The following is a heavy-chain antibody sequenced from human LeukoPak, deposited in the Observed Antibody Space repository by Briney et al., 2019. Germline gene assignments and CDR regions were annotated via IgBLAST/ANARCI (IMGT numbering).Heavy chain of an antibody. CDR2: IYYSGST. CDR3: AGSDFWSGRGLDY. CDR1: GGSISSYY. V-gene: IGHV4-59*01. Sequence: SETLSLTCTVSGGSISSYYWSWIRQHPGKGLEWIGYIYYSGSTNYNPSLKSRVTISVDTSKNQFSLKLSSVTAADTAVYYCAGSDFWSGRGLDYWGQGTLVTVSS. D-gene: IGHD3-3*01. J-gene: IGHJ4*02.